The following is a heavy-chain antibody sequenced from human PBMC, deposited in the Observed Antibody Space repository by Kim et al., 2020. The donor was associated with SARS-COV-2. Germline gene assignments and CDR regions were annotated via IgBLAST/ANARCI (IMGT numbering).Heavy chain of an antibody. Sequence: SETLSLTCTVSSGSISGYYWNWIRRPPGKGLEWIGYIHYSGSTNYSPSLKSRVSISMDTSRNLFSLKLSSVTAADTAVYYCARSVYYSVTSGYYALPPFNYWGQGTLVTVSS. J-gene: IGHJ4*02. D-gene: IGHD3-22*01. CDR1: SGSISGYY. CDR2: IHYSGST. V-gene: IGHV4-59*13. CDR3: ARSVYYSVTSGYYALPPFNY.